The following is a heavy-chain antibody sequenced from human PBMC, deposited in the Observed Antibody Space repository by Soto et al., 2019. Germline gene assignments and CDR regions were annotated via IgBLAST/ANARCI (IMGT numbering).Heavy chain of an antibody. J-gene: IGHJ6*02. Sequence: PSETLSLTCAVYGGSFSGYYWSWIRQPPGKGLEWIGEINHSGSTNYNPSLKSRVTISVDTSKNQFSLKLSSVTAVDTAVYYCARDEGYGMDVWGQGTTVTVSS. CDR1: GGSFSGYY. CDR3: ARDEGYGMDV. V-gene: IGHV4-34*01. CDR2: INHSGST.